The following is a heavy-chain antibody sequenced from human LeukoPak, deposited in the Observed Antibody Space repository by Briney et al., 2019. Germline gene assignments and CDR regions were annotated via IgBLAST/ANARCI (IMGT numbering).Heavy chain of an antibody. V-gene: IGHV3-66*01. D-gene: IGHD4/OR15-4a*01. CDR3: ARDTLGEGEDANYAVYYFDY. Sequence: PGGSLRLSCAASEFSVGSNYMTWVRQAPGKGLEWVSLIYSGGSTYYADSVKGRFTISRDNSKNTLYLQMNSLRAEDTAVYYCARDTLGEGEDANYAVYYFDYWGQGTPVTVSS. J-gene: IGHJ4*02. CDR1: EFSVGSNY. CDR2: IYSGGST.